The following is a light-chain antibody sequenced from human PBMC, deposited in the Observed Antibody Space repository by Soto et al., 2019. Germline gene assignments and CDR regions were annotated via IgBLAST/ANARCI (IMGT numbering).Light chain of an antibody. Sequence: EIVMTQSPATLSVSPGERATLSCRASQSVSSNLAWYQQKPGQAPRLLIYGASTRATGIPARFSGSGSGTELTLTINSLQSEDCAVYYCQQYNNWPFPSWTFGQGTKVEIK. CDR1: QSVSSN. V-gene: IGKV3-15*01. J-gene: IGKJ1*01. CDR2: GAS. CDR3: QQYNNWPFPSWT.